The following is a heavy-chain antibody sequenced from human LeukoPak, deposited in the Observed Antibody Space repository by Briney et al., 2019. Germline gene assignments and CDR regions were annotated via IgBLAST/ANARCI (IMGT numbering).Heavy chain of an antibody. D-gene: IGHD3-3*01. CDR3: ARCRENDFWSGSPVDY. CDR1: GFFFSSYC. V-gene: IGHV3-30-3*01. J-gene: IGHJ4*02. CDR2: ISSDGSNK. Sequence: GGSLRLSCAASGFFFSSYCMHWVRQAPGKGLEWLAVISSDGSNKYYANSVKGRFTISRDNSKTTLSVQMNSLRVEDTAVYYCARCRENDFWSGSPVDYWGQGTLVTVSS.